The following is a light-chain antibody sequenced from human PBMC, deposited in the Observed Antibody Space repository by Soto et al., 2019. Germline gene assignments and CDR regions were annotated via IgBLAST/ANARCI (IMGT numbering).Light chain of an antibody. J-gene: IGKJ5*01. CDR2: KVS. V-gene: IGKV2-30*02. CDR1: QSLVHRDGNTY. Sequence: DVVMTQSPLSLPVTLGQPASISCRSSQSLVHRDGNTYLIWFQQRPGQSPRRLIYKVSNRDSGGPHRFXGSGSGTDFTLKISRVEAEDVGVYYCMQGTHWPPITFGQGTRLEIK. CDR3: MQGTHWPPIT.